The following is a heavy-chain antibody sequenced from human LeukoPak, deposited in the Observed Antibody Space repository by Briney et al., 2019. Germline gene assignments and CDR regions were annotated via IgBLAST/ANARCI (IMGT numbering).Heavy chain of an antibody. Sequence: PGGSLRLSCAASGFTFSSYAMSWVRQAPGKGLEWVSAISGSGGRTYYADSVKGRFTISRDNSKNTLYLQMNSLRAEDTAVYYCAKVSSSWYLSGFDYWGQGTLVTVSS. J-gene: IGHJ4*02. D-gene: IGHD6-13*01. CDR2: ISGSGGRT. CDR1: GFTFSSYA. V-gene: IGHV3-23*01. CDR3: AKVSSSWYLSGFDY.